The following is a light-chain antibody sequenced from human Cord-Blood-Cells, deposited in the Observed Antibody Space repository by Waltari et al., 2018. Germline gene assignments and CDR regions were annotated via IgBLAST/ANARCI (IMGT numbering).Light chain of an antibody. CDR3: QQSYST. J-gene: IGKJ1*01. Sequence: DIQMPQSPSSLSASVGDRVTITCRASQSISSYLNWYQQKPGKAPKLLISAASILQSGVPSRFSGSGSGTDFTLTISSLQPEDFATYYCQQSYSTFGQGTKVEIK. CDR1: QSISSY. V-gene: IGKV1-39*01. CDR2: AAS.